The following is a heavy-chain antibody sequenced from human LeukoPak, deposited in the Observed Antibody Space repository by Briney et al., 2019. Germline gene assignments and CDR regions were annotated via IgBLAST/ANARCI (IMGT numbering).Heavy chain of an antibody. CDR3: ASGPVDTAMALFDY. CDR2: IYYSGSA. CDR1: GGSISNYY. J-gene: IGHJ4*02. D-gene: IGHD5-18*01. V-gene: IGHV4-59*08. Sequence: SETLSLTCTVSGGSISNYYWTWIRQPPGEGLEWIGYIYYSGSANYNPSLKSRVTISMDTSKNQFSLKLSSVTAADTAVYYCASGPVDTAMALFDYWGQGTLVTVSS.